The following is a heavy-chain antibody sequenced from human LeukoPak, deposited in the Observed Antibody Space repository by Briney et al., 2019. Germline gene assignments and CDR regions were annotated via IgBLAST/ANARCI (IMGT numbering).Heavy chain of an antibody. J-gene: IGHJ4*02. Sequence: SQTLSLTCTVSGGSISSGGYSWSWIRQHPGKGLEWIGYIYYSGSTYDNPSLKSRVTISVDTSKNQFSLKLSSVTAADTAVYYCARDRYDSSGYYYHFDYWGQGTLVTVSS. CDR3: ARDRYDSSGYYYHFDY. CDR1: GGSISSGGYS. CDR2: IYYSGST. V-gene: IGHV4-31*03. D-gene: IGHD3-22*01.